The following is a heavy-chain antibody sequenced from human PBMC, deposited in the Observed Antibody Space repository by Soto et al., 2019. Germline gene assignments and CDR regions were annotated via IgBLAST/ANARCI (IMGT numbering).Heavy chain of an antibody. J-gene: IGHJ4*02. CDR2: ISGSGGST. CDR1: GFTFSSYA. D-gene: IGHD3-10*01. CDR3: AKRIVANYGSGSYYSNYFDY. V-gene: IGHV3-23*01. Sequence: HPGGSLRLSCAASGFTFSSYAMSWVRQAPGKGLEWVSAISGSGGSTYYADSVKGRFTISRDNSKNTLYLQMNSLRAEDTAVYYCAKRIVANYGSGSYYSNYFDYWGQGTLVTVSS.